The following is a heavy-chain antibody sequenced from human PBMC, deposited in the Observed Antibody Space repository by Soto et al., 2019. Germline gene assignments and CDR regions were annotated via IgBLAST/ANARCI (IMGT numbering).Heavy chain of an antibody. J-gene: IGHJ4*02. Sequence: SETLSLTCAVYGGSFSGYYWSWIRQPPGKGLEWIGEINHSGSTNYNPSLKSRVTTSVDTSKNQFSLKLSSVTAADTAVYYCARGVSSTPLITIDYWGQGTLVTVSS. CDR1: GGSFSGYY. V-gene: IGHV4-34*01. CDR3: ARGVSSTPLITIDY. D-gene: IGHD3-10*01. CDR2: INHSGST.